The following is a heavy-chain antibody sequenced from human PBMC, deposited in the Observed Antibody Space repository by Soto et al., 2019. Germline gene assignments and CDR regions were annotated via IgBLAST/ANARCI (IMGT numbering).Heavy chain of an antibody. CDR2: IYNGGVT. J-gene: IGHJ4*02. V-gene: IGHV3-53*02. CDR1: VFTVSDNY. D-gene: IGHD1-26*01. Sequence: EVQLVETGGGLIQPGGSLRLSCAASVFTVSDNYMSWVRQAAGKWLEWVSVIYNGGVTYYADSVKGRFSISRDHTKKTRYLQMHRLRAEDTAVNYSASTSGSSDDYWGQGTLVTVSS. CDR3: ASTSGSSDDY.